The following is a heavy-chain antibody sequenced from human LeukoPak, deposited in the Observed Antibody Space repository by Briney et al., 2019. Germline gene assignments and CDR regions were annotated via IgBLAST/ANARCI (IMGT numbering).Heavy chain of an antibody. V-gene: IGHV3-23*01. CDR1: GFSFSTNA. CDR3: VKDAGIYPVWYFDY. J-gene: IGHJ4*02. D-gene: IGHD3-16*01. CDR2: LNHATNII. Sequence: PGGSLRLSCAASGFSFSTNAMTWVRQAPGKGLERVSTLNHATNIIYYADSVKGRFTISRDNSKNTVYLQMNSLRADDTAVYYCVKDAGIYPVWYFDYWGQGTLVTVSS.